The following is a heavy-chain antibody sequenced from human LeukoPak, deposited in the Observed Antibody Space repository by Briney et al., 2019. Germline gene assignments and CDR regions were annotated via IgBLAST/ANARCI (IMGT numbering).Heavy chain of an antibody. D-gene: IGHD6-13*01. V-gene: IGHV4-38-2*01. Sequence: SETLSLTCAVSGYSISSGYYWGWIRQPPGKGLEWIGSIYHSGSTYYTPSLKSRVTISIDTSKNQFSLKLSPVTAADTAVYYCARHMIAAAGTLFDYWGQGTLVTVSS. CDR2: IYHSGST. CDR1: GYSISSGYY. CDR3: ARHMIAAAGTLFDY. J-gene: IGHJ4*02.